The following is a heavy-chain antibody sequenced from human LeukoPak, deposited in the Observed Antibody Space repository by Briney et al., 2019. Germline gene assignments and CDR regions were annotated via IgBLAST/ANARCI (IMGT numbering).Heavy chain of an antibody. CDR2: IKQDGSDK. D-gene: IGHD3-22*01. Sequence: PGGSLRLSCGASGFTFSNYWMSWVRQAPGKGLEWVANIKQDGSDKYYVDSVRGRFTISRDNAKNSLYLQMNSLRAEDTAVYYCARRRYYYDSSGRTTYYYMDVWGKGTTVTVSS. J-gene: IGHJ6*03. V-gene: IGHV3-7*03. CDR1: GFTFSNYW. CDR3: ARRRYYYDSSGRTTYYYMDV.